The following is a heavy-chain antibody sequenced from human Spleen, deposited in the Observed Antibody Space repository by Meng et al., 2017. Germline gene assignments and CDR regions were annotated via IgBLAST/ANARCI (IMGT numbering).Heavy chain of an antibody. J-gene: IGHJ4*02. CDR3: ARQNRDFY. Sequence: EVQLLESGGGLIQPGGSLKLSCAASGLTFGDYAMSWVRQAPGKGLEWVSAISFSGANTYYADSVKGRFTISRDNSRNTLNLQMNSLRAEDTAMYYCARQNRDFYWGQGTLVTVSS. CDR2: ISFSGANT. CDR1: GLTFGDYA. D-gene: IGHD2/OR15-2a*01. V-gene: IGHV3-23*01.